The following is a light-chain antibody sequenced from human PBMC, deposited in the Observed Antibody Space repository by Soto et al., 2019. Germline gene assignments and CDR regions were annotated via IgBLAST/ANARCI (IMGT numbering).Light chain of an antibody. V-gene: IGKV1-5*03. CDR1: QSISNW. CDR2: KAS. J-gene: IGKJ1*01. Sequence: DTQMTQSASTLAACVGDRVTITCRASQSISNWLAWYQQRPGRAPKLLIYKASNLQSGVPSRFSGSGSGTEFTLTINSLQPDDFAIYYCQQYNTFLPTFGQGTKVEFK. CDR3: QQYNTFLPT.